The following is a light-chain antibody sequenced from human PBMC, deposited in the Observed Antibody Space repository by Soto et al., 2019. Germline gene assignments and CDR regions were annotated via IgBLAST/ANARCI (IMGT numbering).Light chain of an antibody. CDR3: GTWDSSLSAGV. CDR2: DNN. J-gene: IGLJ2*01. Sequence: QSVLTQPPSVSAAPGQKVTISCSGSSSNIGNNYVSWYQHLPGTAPKLLIYDNNKRPSGIPDRFSGSKYGTSATLGITGLQTGDEADYYCGTWDSSLSAGVFGGGTKLTVL. V-gene: IGLV1-51*01. CDR1: SSNIGNNY.